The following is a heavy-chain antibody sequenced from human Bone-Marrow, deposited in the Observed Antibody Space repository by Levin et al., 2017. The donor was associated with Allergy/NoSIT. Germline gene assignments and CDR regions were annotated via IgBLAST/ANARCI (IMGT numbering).Heavy chain of an antibody. Sequence: AGGSLRLSCAASGFTFSSYGMHWVRQAPGKGLEWVAVISYDGSNKYYADSVKGRFTISRDNSKNTLYLQMNSLRAEDTAVYYCAKDLADSSGWYVGYYYGMDVWGQGTTVTVSS. CDR3: AKDLADSSGWYVGYYYGMDV. CDR1: GFTFSSYG. V-gene: IGHV3-30*18. J-gene: IGHJ6*02. CDR2: ISYDGSNK. D-gene: IGHD6-19*01.